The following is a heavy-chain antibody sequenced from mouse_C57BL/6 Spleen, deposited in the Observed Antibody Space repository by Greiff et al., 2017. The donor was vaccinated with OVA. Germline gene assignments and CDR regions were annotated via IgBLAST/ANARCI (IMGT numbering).Heavy chain of an antibody. CDR3: ARSADYGNYFDY. CDR1: GYTFTDYN. J-gene: IGHJ2*01. D-gene: IGHD2-1*01. V-gene: IGHV1-18*01. Sequence: EVKLVESGPELVKPGASVKIPCKASGYTFTDYNMDWVKQSHGKSLEWIGDINPNNGGTIYNQKFKGKATLTVDKSSSTAYMELRSLTSEDTAVYYCARSADYGNYFDYWGQGTTLTVSS. CDR2: INPNNGGT.